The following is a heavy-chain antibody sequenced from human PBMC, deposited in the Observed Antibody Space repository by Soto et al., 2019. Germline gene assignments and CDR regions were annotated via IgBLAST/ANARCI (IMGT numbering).Heavy chain of an antibody. CDR1: GYTFTSYG. J-gene: IGHJ6*03. CDR2: ISAYNGNT. Sequence: GASVKVSCKASGYTFTSYGISWVRQAPGQGLEWMGWISAYNGNTNYAQKLQGRVTMTTDTSTSTAYMELRSLRSDDTAVYYCARERTPSSDYSNYVGYYYYMDVWGKGLTVTVSS. D-gene: IGHD4-4*01. V-gene: IGHV1-18*01. CDR3: ARERTPSSDYSNYVGYYYYMDV.